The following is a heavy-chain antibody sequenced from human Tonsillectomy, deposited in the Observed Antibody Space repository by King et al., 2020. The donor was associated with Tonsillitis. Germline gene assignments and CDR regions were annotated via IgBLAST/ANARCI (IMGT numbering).Heavy chain of an antibody. Sequence: VQLVESGGTLVKPGGSLRLSCAASGFTFTNAWMGWVRQAPGKGLEWVGRTRRKNDGGTTDYAAPVKGRFTISRDDSKGTLHLHMNSLKTEDTAVYYCTTAFSWGPQPFDYWGQGLQVTVSS. J-gene: IGHJ4*02. V-gene: IGHV3-15*02. CDR3: TTAFSWGPQPFDY. CDR1: GFTFTNAW. CDR2: TRRKNDGGTT. D-gene: IGHD3-16*01.